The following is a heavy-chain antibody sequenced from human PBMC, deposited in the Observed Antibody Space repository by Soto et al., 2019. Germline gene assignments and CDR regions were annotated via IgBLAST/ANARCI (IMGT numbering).Heavy chain of an antibody. Sequence: LRLSCAASGFTFSSYGMHWVRQAPGKGLEWVAVIWYDGSNKYYADSVKGRFTISRDNSKNTLYLQMNSLRAEDTAVYYCARDSGYDDGFFNYWGQGTLVTVSS. CDR3: ARDSGYDDGFFNY. D-gene: IGHD5-12*01. CDR2: IWYDGSNK. CDR1: GFTFSSYG. J-gene: IGHJ4*02. V-gene: IGHV3-33*01.